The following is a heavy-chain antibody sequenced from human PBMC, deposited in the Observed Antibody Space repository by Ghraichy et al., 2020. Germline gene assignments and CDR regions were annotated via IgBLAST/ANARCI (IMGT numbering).Heavy chain of an antibody. J-gene: IGHJ6*02. CDR3: ARTLTAPYHYYGMDV. V-gene: IGHV4-59*01. CDR1: GGSISSDY. Sequence: SETLSLTCTVSGGSISSDYWSWIRQPPGKGLEWIGYMYYSGSTNYKPSLKSRVTISLDTSKNQFSLKLISLTAADTAVYYCARTLTAPYHYYGMDVWGQGTTVTVS. D-gene: IGHD5-18*01. CDR2: MYYSGST.